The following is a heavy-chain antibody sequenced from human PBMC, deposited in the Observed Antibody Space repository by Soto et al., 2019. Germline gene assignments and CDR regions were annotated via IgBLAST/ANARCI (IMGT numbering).Heavy chain of an antibody. J-gene: IGHJ5*02. Sequence: QVQLVQSGAEGKKPGASVKVSCKASGYTFTSYGISWVRQAPGQGLEWMGWISVYNGDTNYAQKRQGRVTMTTDTSTSTADMELRSLRSDDTAGYYWARGGSALAPWGQGTLVTVSS. CDR3: ARGGSALAP. D-gene: IGHD3-16*01. CDR2: ISVYNGDT. CDR1: GYTFTSYG. V-gene: IGHV1-18*01.